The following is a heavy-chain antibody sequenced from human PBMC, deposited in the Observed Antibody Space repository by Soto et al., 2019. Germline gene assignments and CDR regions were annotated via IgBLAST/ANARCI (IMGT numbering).Heavy chain of an antibody. CDR2: ISGSGGST. CDR3: AKGGFNVVSNSDYYGMDV. D-gene: IGHD2-21*01. V-gene: IGHV3-23*01. J-gene: IGHJ6*02. CDR1: GVTFSGYA. Sequence: PGGSLRLSCASSGVTFSGYAMSWVRQAPGKGLEWVSAISGSGGSTYYADSVKGRFTISRDNSKNTLYLQMNSLRAEDTAVYYCAKGGFNVVSNSDYYGMDVWGQGTTVTVSS.